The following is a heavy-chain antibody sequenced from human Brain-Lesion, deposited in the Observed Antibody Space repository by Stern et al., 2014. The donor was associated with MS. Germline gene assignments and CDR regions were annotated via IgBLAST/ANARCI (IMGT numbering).Heavy chain of an antibody. D-gene: IGHD2-2*01. CDR2: IYYSGTT. CDR1: GGSISSDNYY. V-gene: IGHV4-31*03. Sequence: QVQLVESGPGLVKPSQTLSLTCTLSGGSISSDNYYWTWIRQHPGKGLEWIGHIYYSGTTYYNPSLKSRVSITVDTSQNLFSLRLSSVTAADTAVYYCARDHFTTSLDVWGHGTTVTVSS. CDR3: ARDHFTTSLDV. J-gene: IGHJ6*02.